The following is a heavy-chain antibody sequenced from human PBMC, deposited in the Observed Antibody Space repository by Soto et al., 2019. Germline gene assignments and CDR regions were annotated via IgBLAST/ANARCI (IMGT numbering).Heavy chain of an antibody. CDR2: IYYSGST. CDR1: GGSISSYY. V-gene: IGHV4-59*01. CDR3: ARDGGSGGSRNWFDP. Sequence: PSETLSLTCTFSGGSISSYYWSLIRQPPGKGLEWIGYIYYSGSTNYNPSLKSRVTISVDTSKNQFSLKLSSVTAADTAVYYCARDGGSGGSRNWFDPWGQGTLVTVSS. D-gene: IGHD2-15*01. J-gene: IGHJ5*02.